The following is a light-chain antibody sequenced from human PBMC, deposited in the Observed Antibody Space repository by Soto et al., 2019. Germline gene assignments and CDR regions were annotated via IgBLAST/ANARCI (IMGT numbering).Light chain of an antibody. CDR2: EVS. V-gene: IGKV2D-29*01. CDR1: QSLLHSNGYNY. J-gene: IGKJ4*01. CDR3: MQSIQLPLT. Sequence: DILMTQSPLSLPVTPGEPASISCRSSQSLLHSNGYNYLDWYLQKPGQPPQLLMYEVSNRFSGVPDRFSGSGSGTDFTLKISRVEAEDVGVYYCMQSIQLPLTFGGGTKVDIK.